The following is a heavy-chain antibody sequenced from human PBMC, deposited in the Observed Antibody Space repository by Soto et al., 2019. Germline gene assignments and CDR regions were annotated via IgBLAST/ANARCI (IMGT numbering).Heavy chain of an antibody. CDR3: AGDNSAARYFDY. CDR1: AGSISSGGYY. CDR2: IYYSGST. Sequence: QVQLQESGPGLVKPSQTLSLTCTVSAGSISSGGYYWSWIRQPPGKGLEWIGYIYYSGSTYYNPSLMSRVTMSVDTSKNQFSLKLSSVTAADTAVYYCAGDNSAARYFDYWGQGTLVTVSS. V-gene: IGHV4-31*03. J-gene: IGHJ4*02. D-gene: IGHD3-10*01.